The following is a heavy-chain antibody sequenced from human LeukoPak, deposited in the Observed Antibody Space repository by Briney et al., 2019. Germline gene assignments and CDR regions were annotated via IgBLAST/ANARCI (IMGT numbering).Heavy chain of an antibody. D-gene: IGHD2-2*01. CDR3: ARGAYCSSTSCYFT. CDR1: GFTFSSYA. J-gene: IGHJ5*02. V-gene: IGHV3-53*01. Sequence: GGSLRLSCAASGFTFSSYAMSWVRQAPGKGLEWVSVIYSGGTTYYADSVKGRFTFSRDNSKNTLYLQMNSLRAEDTAMYYCARGAYCSSTSCYFTWGQGTLVTVSS. CDR2: IYSGGTT.